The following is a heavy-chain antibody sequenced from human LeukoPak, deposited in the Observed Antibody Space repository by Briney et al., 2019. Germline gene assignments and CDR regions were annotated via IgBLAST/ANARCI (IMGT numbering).Heavy chain of an antibody. CDR1: GFTFSSYA. Sequence: GGSLRLSCAASGFTFSSYAMSWVRQAPGKGLEWVSVIYSGGSTYYADSVKGRFTISRDNSKNTLYLQMNSLRAEDTAVYYCARTYYYDSSGYLDYWGQGTLVTVSS. V-gene: IGHV3-66*01. D-gene: IGHD3-22*01. CDR3: ARTYYYDSSGYLDY. CDR2: IYSGGST. J-gene: IGHJ4*02.